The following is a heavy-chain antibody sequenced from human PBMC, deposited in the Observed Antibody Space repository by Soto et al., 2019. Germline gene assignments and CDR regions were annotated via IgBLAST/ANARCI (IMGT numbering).Heavy chain of an antibody. V-gene: IGHV1-18*01. J-gene: IGHJ6*02. Sequence: QVQLVQSGAEVKKPGASVKVSCKASGYTFTSYGISWVRQAPGQGLEWMGWISAYNGNTNYAQKLQGRVTMTTDTSTSTAYMELRSLRSDDTAVYYCARDTPARRFGSYYYYYGMDVWGQGTTVTVSS. D-gene: IGHD6-6*01. CDR3: ARDTPARRFGSYYYYYGMDV. CDR1: GYTFTSYG. CDR2: ISAYNGNT.